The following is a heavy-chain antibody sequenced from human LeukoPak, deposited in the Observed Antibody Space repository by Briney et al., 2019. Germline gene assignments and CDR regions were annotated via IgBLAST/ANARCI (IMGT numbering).Heavy chain of an antibody. Sequence: SETLSLTCTVSGGSISSYYWSWIRQPAGKGLEWIGRIYTSGSTNYNPSLKSRVTISVDTSKNQFSLKLSSVTAADTAVYYCARGELTIFGVPIGPAGWFDPWGQGTLVTVSS. V-gene: IGHV4-4*07. J-gene: IGHJ5*02. D-gene: IGHD3-3*01. CDR3: ARGELTIFGVPIGPAGWFDP. CDR2: IYTSGST. CDR1: GGSISSYY.